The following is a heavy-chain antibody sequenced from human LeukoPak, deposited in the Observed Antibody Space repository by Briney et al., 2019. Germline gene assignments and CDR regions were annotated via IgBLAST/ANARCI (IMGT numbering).Heavy chain of an antibody. CDR3: TRMPGIAVAGLDY. D-gene: IGHD6-19*01. CDR2: IRSKAYGGTT. V-gene: IGHV3-49*04. Sequence: GGSLRLSCTASGLTFGDYTMIWVRQAPGKGLEWVGFIRSKAYGGTTRDDSKSIAYLQMNSLKTEDTAVYYCTRMPGIAVAGLDYWGQGTLVTVSS. CDR1: GLTFGDYT. J-gene: IGHJ4*02.